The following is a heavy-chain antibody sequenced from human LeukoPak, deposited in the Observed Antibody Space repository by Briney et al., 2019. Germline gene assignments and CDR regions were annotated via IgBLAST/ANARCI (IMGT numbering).Heavy chain of an antibody. CDR3: ARGYAYGDTGSFDY. V-gene: IGHV4-59*01. CDR2: IYYSGST. J-gene: IGHJ4*02. D-gene: IGHD4-17*01. CDR1: GGSIRGLY. Sequence: PSETLSLTCTVSGGSIRGLYWSWIRQPPGKGLEWIGYIYYSGSTTYNPSLKSRVTISVDTSKNQFSLRLRSGTAADTALYYCARGYAYGDTGSFDYWGQGALVTVSS.